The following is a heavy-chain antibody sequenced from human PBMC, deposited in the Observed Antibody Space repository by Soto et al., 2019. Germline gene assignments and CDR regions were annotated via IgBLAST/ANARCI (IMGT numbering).Heavy chain of an antibody. Sequence: GGSLRLSCAASGFTFSSYAMSWVRQAPGKGLECVSAISGSGGSTYYADSVKGRFTISRDNSKNTLYLQMNSLRAEDTAVYYCAKGRFGALVYYMDVWGKGTTVTVSS. V-gene: IGHV3-23*01. J-gene: IGHJ6*03. CDR3: AKGRFGALVYYMDV. D-gene: IGHD3-10*01. CDR2: ISGSGGST. CDR1: GFTFSSYA.